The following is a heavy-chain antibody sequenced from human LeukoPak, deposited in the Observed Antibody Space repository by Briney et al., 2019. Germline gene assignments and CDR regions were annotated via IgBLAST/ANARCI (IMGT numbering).Heavy chain of an antibody. Sequence: GGSLRLSCAASGFTFSSYGMHWVRQALGKGLEWVSAISGSGGSTYYADSVKGRFTISRDNSKNTLYLQMNSLRAEDTAVYYCAKDGCSSSWYGYWGQGTLVTVSS. CDR2: ISGSGGST. V-gene: IGHV3-23*01. D-gene: IGHD6-13*01. CDR1: GFTFSSYG. CDR3: AKDGCSSSWYGY. J-gene: IGHJ4*02.